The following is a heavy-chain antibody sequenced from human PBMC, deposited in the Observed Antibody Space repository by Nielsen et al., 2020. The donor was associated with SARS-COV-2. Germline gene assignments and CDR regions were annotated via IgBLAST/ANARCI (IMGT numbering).Heavy chain of an antibody. V-gene: IGHV3-15*01. D-gene: IGHD3-22*01. CDR1: GFTFSSSS. J-gene: IGHJ3*02. CDR3: TTTRENYYDGLVI. CDR2: IKSKTDGGTT. Sequence: GESLKISCAASGFTFSSSSMDWVRQAPGKGLEWVGRIKSKTDGGTTDYAAPVKGRFTISRDDSKNTLYLQMNSLKTEDTAVYYCTTTRENYYDGLVIWGQGTMVTVSS.